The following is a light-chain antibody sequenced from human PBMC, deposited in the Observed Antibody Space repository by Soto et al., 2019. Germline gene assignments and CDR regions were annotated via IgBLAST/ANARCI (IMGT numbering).Light chain of an antibody. CDR2: KAS. CDR1: QTISSW. CDR3: PQYDNYSEA. V-gene: IGKV1-5*03. Sequence: KTLSPSSLSIIVVDRVTITCRASQTISSWLAWYQQKPGKAPKLLIYKASTLKSGVPSRFSGSASGTEFTLTISSLQPDDFASYCCPQYDNYSEASGQGTKVDIK. J-gene: IGKJ1*01.